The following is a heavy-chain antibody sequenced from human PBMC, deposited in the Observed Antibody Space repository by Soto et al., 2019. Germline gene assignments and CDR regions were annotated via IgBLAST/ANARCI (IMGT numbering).Heavy chain of an antibody. CDR3: ALSWYSYYFDL. Sequence: GGSLRLSCAASGFTFSSYGMHWVRQAPGKGLEWVAVIWYDGSDKYYADSVKGRFTISRDNSKNTLYLQMNSLGAEDTAVYYCALSWYSYYFDLWGQGTLVTVSS. V-gene: IGHV3-33*08. CDR1: GFTFSSYG. J-gene: IGHJ4*02. D-gene: IGHD1-1*01. CDR2: IWYDGSDK.